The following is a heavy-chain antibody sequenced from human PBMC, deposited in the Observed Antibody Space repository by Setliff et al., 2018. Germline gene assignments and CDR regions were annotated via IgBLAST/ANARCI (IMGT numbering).Heavy chain of an antibody. Sequence: PSETLSLTCAVSGDSISSGNWWSWVRQPPEKGLEWIGEINHSGNTNYNPSLKSRVTISVDKSKNQFSLKLTSVTAADTAVYYCARTGTYRYFDYWGQGTRVTVSS. V-gene: IGHV4-4*02. J-gene: IGHJ4*02. D-gene: IGHD1-1*01. CDR2: INHSGNT. CDR1: GDSISSGNW. CDR3: ARTGTYRYFDY.